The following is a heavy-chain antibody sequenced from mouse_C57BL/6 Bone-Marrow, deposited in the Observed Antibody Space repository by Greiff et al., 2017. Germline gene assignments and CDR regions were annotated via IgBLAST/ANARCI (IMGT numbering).Heavy chain of an antibody. Sequence: VQLQQSGPELVKPGASVKISCKASGYSFTDYNMNWVKQSNGKSLEWIGVINPNDGTTSYNQKFKGKATLTVDQSSSTAYMQRNSLASEDSAVYFCARSYCYGRGYFDDWGTGTTVTVSS. CDR3: ARSYCYGRGYFDD. V-gene: IGHV1-39*01. CDR1: GYSFTDYN. D-gene: IGHD1-1*01. CDR2: INPNDGTT. J-gene: IGHJ1*03.